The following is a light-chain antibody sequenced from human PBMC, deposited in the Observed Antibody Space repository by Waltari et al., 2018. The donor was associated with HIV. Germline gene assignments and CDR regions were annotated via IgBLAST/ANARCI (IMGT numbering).Light chain of an antibody. Sequence: MLTQSPGALSLSPGDRATLSCRASQPVINNNLAWYQQKPGRTPRLLIYAASKRATGIPDRFSGSGSGSDFTLTISGLDPEDFAIYYCLHYGVSVWTVGQGA. CDR3: LHYGVSVWT. CDR1: QPVINNN. CDR2: AAS. J-gene: IGKJ1*01. V-gene: IGKV3-20*01.